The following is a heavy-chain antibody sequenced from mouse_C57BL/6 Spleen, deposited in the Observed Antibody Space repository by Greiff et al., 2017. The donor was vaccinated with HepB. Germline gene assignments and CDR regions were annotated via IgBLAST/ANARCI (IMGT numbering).Heavy chain of an antibody. Sequence: EVKLEESGGGLVKPGGSLKLSCAASGFTFSDYGMHWVRQAPEKGLEWVAYISSGSSTIYYADTVKGRFTISRDNAKNTLFLQMTSLRSEDTAMYYCARRDSGLYDAMDYWGQGTSVTVSS. V-gene: IGHV5-17*01. CDR1: GFTFSDYG. D-gene: IGHD3-3*01. CDR3: ARRDSGLYDAMDY. J-gene: IGHJ4*01. CDR2: ISSGSSTI.